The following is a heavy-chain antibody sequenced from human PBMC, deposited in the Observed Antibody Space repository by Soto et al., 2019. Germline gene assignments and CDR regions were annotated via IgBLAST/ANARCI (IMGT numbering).Heavy chain of an antibody. CDR3: AKDLGRRYCSSTSCYALGAFDI. CDR1: GFTFSSYA. CDR2: ISGSGGST. Sequence: GGSLRLSCAASGFTFSSYAMSWVRQAPGKGLEWVSAISGSGGSTYYADSVKGRFTTSRDNSKNTLYLQMNSLRAEDTAVYYCAKDLGRRYCSSTSCYALGAFDIWGQGTMVTVSS. V-gene: IGHV3-23*01. J-gene: IGHJ3*02. D-gene: IGHD2-2*01.